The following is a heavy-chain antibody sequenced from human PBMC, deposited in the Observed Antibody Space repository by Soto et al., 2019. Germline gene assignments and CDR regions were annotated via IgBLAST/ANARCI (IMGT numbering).Heavy chain of an antibody. J-gene: IGHJ5*02. V-gene: IGHV5-51*01. CDR3: ARPPLSGYSYHLSS. Sequence: PGESLKISCKASGYIFIDYWIGWGRQMPGKGLEWMGSVYPRDSDTRYSPSFQGQVTISAEMSTGTALLQWRSLKASDTALYYWARPPLSGYSYHLSSWGQGTLVTVSS. CDR2: VYPRDSDT. CDR1: GYIFIDYW. D-gene: IGHD2-15*01.